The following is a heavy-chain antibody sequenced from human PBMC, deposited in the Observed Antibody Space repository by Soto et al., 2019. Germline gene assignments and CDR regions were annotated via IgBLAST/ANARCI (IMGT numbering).Heavy chain of an antibody. CDR1: GVTFSSYP. V-gene: IGHV3-23*01. J-gene: IGHJ4*02. CDR2: ISGSGATT. CDR3: ARGSSFDF. Sequence: GGSLRLSSTASGVTFSSYPMSWVRQARGEGLEWVSTISGSGATTYYADSVKGRFTISRDISKDTLYLQLNSLRVEDTAVYYCARGSSFDFWGQGTLVTVSS.